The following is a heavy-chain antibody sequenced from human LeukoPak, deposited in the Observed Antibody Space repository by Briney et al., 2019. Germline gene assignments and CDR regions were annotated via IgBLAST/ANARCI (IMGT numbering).Heavy chain of an antibody. CDR1: GGSISSSY. Sequence: SETLSLTCTVSGGSISSSYWSWIRQPPGKGLEWIGYIYYSGSTNYNPSLKSRVTISLDTSKNQFSLKLSSVTTADTAVYYCARSVVTLYWYFDLWGRGTLVTVSS. V-gene: IGHV4-59*01. CDR2: IYYSGST. J-gene: IGHJ2*01. CDR3: ARSVVTLYWYFDL. D-gene: IGHD4-23*01.